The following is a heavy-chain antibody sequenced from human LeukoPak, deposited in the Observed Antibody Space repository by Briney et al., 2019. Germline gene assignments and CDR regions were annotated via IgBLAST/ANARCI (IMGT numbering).Heavy chain of an antibody. CDR1: GGSFSGYY. CDR3: ARLWVQKDY. CDR2: INHSGST. J-gene: IGHJ4*02. D-gene: IGHD3-16*01. V-gene: IGHV4-34*01. Sequence: SETLSLTCAVYGGSFSGYYWSWIRQPPGKGLEWIGEINHSGSTNYNPSLKSRVTISVDTSKNQFSLKLSSVTAADTAVYYCARLWVQKDYWGQGTLVTVSS.